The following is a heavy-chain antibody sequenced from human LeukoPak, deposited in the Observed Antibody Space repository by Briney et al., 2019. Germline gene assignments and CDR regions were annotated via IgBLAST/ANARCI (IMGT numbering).Heavy chain of an antibody. CDR2: IYSGGST. V-gene: IGHV3-66*02. J-gene: IGHJ6*03. D-gene: IGHD1/OR15-1a*01. CDR1: GFTVSSNY. CDR3: ARAEQYYYYYYMDV. Sequence: PGGSLRLSCAASGFTVSSNYMSWVRQAPGKGLEWVSVIYSGGSTYYADSVKGRFTISRDNSKNTLYLQMNSLRAEDTAVYYCARAEQYYYYYYMDVWDKGTTVTVSS.